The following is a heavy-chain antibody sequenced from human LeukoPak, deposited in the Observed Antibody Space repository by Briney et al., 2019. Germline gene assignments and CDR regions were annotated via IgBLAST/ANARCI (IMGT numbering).Heavy chain of an antibody. CDR2: ISAHNGNT. D-gene: IGHD6-13*01. V-gene: IGHV1-18*01. CDR1: GYTFTTYG. J-gene: IGHJ5*02. Sequence: GASVKVSCKASGYTFTTYGISWVRPAPGQGLEWIGWISAHNGNTNYAQKLQGRVTMTRDTSTSTAYMELRSLRSDDTAVYYCTRDCYQDSSNWYDCFDHWGQGTLVTVSS. CDR3: TRDCYQDSSNWYDCFDH.